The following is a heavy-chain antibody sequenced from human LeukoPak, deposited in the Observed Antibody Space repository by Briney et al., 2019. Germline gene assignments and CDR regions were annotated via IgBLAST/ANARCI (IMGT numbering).Heavy chain of an antibody. CDR1: GFTFSSYS. Sequence: KPGGSLTLSCAASGFTFSSYSMNWVRQAPGKGMEWVSSISSSSSYIYYADSVKGRFTISRDNAKNSLYLQMNSLRAEDTAVYYCARDFYYGSGSYYNDYWGQGTLVTVSS. D-gene: IGHD3-10*01. J-gene: IGHJ4*02. CDR2: ISSSSSYI. V-gene: IGHV3-21*01. CDR3: ARDFYYGSGSYYNDY.